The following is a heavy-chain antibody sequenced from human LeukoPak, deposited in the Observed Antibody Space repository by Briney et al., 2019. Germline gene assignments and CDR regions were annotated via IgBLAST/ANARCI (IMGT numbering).Heavy chain of an antibody. CDR2: IWYDGSNK. D-gene: IGHD3-10*01. CDR1: GFTFSSYG. CDR3: AREAGSGSYYNFPDS. V-gene: IGHV3-33*01. J-gene: IGHJ5*01. Sequence: GGSLRLSCAASGFTFSSYGMHWVRQAPGKGLEWVAVIWYDGSNKYYADSVKGRFTISRDNSKNTLYLQMNSLRAEDTAVYFCAREAGSGSYYNFPDSWGQGTLVTVSS.